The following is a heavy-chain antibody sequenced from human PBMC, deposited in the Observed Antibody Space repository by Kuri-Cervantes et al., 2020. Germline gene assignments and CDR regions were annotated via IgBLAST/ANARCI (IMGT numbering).Heavy chain of an antibody. CDR1: GFTFDDYA. V-gene: IGHV3-9*01. D-gene: IGHD3-10*01. CDR3: AKALSGLWFGEGWFDP. CDR2: ISWNSGSI. Sequence: SLSLSFAASGFTFDDYAMHWVRQAPGKGLEWVSGISWNSGSIGYADSVKGRFTISRDNAKNSLYLQMNSLRAEDTALYYCAKALSGLWFGEGWFDPWGQGTLVTVSS. J-gene: IGHJ5*02.